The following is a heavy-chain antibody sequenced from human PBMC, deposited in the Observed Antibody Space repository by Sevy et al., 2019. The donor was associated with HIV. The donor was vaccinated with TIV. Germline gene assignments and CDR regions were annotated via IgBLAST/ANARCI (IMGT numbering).Heavy chain of an antibody. V-gene: IGHV3-30*02. J-gene: IGHJ5*02. D-gene: IGHD3-22*01. CDR2: ISNDGNEK. CDR1: GFTFSNYA. CDR3: AKEGYYYDSRGHDWFDP. Sequence: GGSLRLSCAATGFTFSNYAMHWVRQAPGKGLEWVTSISNDGNEKDYADSVKGRFIISRDNPKNTMYLQMNSLRPQDTAVYYCAKEGYYYDSRGHDWFDPWGQGTQVTVSS.